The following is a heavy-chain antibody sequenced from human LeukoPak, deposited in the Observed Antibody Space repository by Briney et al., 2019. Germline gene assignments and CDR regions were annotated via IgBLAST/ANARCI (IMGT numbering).Heavy chain of an antibody. D-gene: IGHD1-26*01. CDR2: ISGSGGST. V-gene: IGHV3-23*01. CDR1: GLTFGSYA. Sequence: GGSLRLSGAASGLTFGSYAMSWVRQAPGKGLEWVSAISGSGGSTYYADSVKGRFTISRDNSKNTLYLQMNSLRAEDTAVYYCAKGSLIVGAYLPWTVAFDIWGQGTMVTVSS. CDR3: AKGSLIVGAYLPWTVAFDI. J-gene: IGHJ3*02.